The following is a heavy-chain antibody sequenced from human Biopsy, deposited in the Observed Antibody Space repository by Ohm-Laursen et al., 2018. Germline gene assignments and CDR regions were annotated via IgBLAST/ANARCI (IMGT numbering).Heavy chain of an antibody. Sequence: SQTLSLTCTVSGGSIYNFFWSWIPQPPGKGLEWIGYIYYSGSTNYNPSLKSRVTISVDRSKNHFSPELSSVTAADTAVYYFARVGVGAPSIDYFDSWGQGALVTVSS. CDR3: ARVGVGAPSIDYFDS. CDR1: GGSIYNFF. CDR2: IYYSGST. V-gene: IGHV4-59*13. J-gene: IGHJ4*02. D-gene: IGHD1-26*01.